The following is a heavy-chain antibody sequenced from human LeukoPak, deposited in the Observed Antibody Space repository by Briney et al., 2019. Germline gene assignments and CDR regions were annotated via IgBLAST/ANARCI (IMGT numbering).Heavy chain of an antibody. J-gene: IGHJ3*02. V-gene: IGHV1-18*01. D-gene: IGHD5-18*01. CDR2: ISAYNGNT. CDR3: ARGVERYSYGLPDAFDI. CDR1: GYTFTSYG. Sequence: ASVKVSCKASGYTFTSYGISWVRQAPGQGLEWMGWISAYNGNTNYAQKLQGRVTMTTDTSTSTAYMELRSLRSDDTAVYYCARGVERYSYGLPDAFDIWGQGTMVTVPS.